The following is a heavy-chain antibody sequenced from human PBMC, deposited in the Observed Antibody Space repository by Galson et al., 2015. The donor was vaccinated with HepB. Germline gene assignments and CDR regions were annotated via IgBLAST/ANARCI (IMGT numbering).Heavy chain of an antibody. Sequence: SLRLSCAASGFTFSNYWMSWVRQTPGKGLEWVAVISYDGSNKYYADSVKGRFTISRDNSKNTLYLQMNSLRAEDTAVYYCAKPAQFGELVGYWGQGTLVTVSS. CDR1: GFTFSNYW. V-gene: IGHV3-30*18. CDR3: AKPAQFGELVGY. D-gene: IGHD3-10*01. CDR2: ISYDGSNK. J-gene: IGHJ4*02.